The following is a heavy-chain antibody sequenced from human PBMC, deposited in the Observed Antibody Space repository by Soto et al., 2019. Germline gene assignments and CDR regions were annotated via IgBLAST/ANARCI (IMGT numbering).Heavy chain of an antibody. D-gene: IGHD3-22*01. CDR2: IIPVFDTV. V-gene: IGHV1-69*01. Sequence: QEQLVQSGAEEKKSGSSVKVSCKDTGGLFSSYAVSWVRQAPGQGLEWMGGIIPVFDTVYYAQKFQGRVTITADESTHTAYMELSSQRSEDTARYYCARGGSGYVWFNEFWGQGTLVTVSS. J-gene: IGHJ4*02. CDR1: GGLFSSYA. CDR3: ARGGSGYVWFNEF.